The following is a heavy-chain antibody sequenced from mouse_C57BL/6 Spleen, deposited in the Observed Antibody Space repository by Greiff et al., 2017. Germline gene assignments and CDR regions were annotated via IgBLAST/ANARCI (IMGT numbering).Heavy chain of an antibody. CDR2: INPNNGGT. CDR3: ARGGYYGSETWFAY. D-gene: IGHD1-1*01. CDR1: GYTFTDYN. Sequence: DVQLQESGPELVKPGASVKMSCKASGYTFTDYNMHWVKQSHGKSLEWIGYINPNNGGTSYNQKFKGKATLTVNKSSSTAYMELRSLTSEDSAVYYCARGGYYGSETWFAYWGQGTLVTVSA. V-gene: IGHV1-22*01. J-gene: IGHJ3*01.